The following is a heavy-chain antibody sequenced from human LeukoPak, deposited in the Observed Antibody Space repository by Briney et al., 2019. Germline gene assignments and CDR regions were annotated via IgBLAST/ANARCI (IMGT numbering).Heavy chain of an antibody. CDR1: GGSISSYY. J-gene: IGHJ4*02. V-gene: IGHV4-59*08. CDR2: IYYSGST. Sequence: PSETLSLTCTVSGGSISSYYWSWIRQPPGKGLEWIGYIYYSGSTNYNPSLRSRVTISVDTSKNQFSLKLSSVTAADTAVYYCARTSRDGYNYGGPYFDYWGQGTLVTVSS. D-gene: IGHD5-24*01. CDR3: ARTSRDGYNYGGPYFDY.